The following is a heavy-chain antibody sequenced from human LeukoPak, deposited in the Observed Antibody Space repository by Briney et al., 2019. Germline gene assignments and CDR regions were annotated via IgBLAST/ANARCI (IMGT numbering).Heavy chain of an antibody. J-gene: IGHJ5*02. D-gene: IGHD1-1*01. CDR1: GGSISRYY. CDR2: ISYSGST. CDR3: AREGTAGTNLNWFDP. Sequence: SETLSLSCTVSGGSISRYYWSWIRQPPGKGLEWIGYISYSGSTNFNPSLKRRVTISVDTSKNQFSLKLRSVTAADTAVYYCAREGTAGTNLNWFDPWGQGTLVTVSS. V-gene: IGHV4-59*01.